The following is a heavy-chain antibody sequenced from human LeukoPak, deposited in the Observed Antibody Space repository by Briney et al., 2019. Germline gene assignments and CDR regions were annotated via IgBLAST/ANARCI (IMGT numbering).Heavy chain of an antibody. Sequence: SETLSLTCTVSGGSISSSSYYWGWIRQPPGKGLEWIGSIYCSGSTYYNPSLKSRVTISVDTSKNQFSLKLSSVTAADTAVYYCARHPTLRYFDWLSSVGAFDIWGQGTMVTVSS. CDR3: ARHPTLRYFDWLSSVGAFDI. J-gene: IGHJ3*02. D-gene: IGHD3-9*01. V-gene: IGHV4-39*01. CDR1: GGSISSSSYY. CDR2: IYCSGST.